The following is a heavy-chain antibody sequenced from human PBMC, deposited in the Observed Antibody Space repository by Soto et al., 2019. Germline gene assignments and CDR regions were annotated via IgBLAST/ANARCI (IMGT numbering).Heavy chain of an antibody. CDR3: ARHISNYYYYYYMDV. J-gene: IGHJ6*03. V-gene: IGHV4-59*05. CDR1: GGSISSYY. Sequence: SSETLPLTCTVSGGSISSYYWSWIRQPQGKGLEWIGSIYYSGSSYYNPSLKSRVTISVDTSKNQFSLKLSSVTAADTAVYYCARHISNYYYYYYMDVWGKGTTVTVSS. CDR2: IYYSGSS. D-gene: IGHD2-21*01.